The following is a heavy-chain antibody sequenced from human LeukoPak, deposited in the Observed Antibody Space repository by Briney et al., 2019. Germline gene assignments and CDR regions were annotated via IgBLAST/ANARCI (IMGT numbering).Heavy chain of an antibody. CDR2: IRYDGSNK. CDR3: ARDGSGRVPEMSAPDY. J-gene: IGHJ4*02. D-gene: IGHD3-10*01. Sequence: GGSLRLSCAASGFAFSSYGMYWVRQAPGKGLEWVAFIRYDGSNKYYADSVKGRFTVSRDNSKNTLYLQMKSMRAEDTAVYYCARDGSGRVPEMSAPDYWGQGTLVTVSS. V-gene: IGHV3-30*02. CDR1: GFAFSSYG.